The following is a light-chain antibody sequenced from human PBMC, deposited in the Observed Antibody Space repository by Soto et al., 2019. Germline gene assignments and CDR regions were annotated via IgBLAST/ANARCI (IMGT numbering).Light chain of an antibody. V-gene: IGKV1-39*01. CDR2: AAS. CDR3: QQSYGTPYT. Sequence: DIQMTQSPSSLSASVGDRVTITCRASQSISFYLYWYQQKPGKAPKVLIYAASSLQSGVPSRFSGSGSGTDLSLTISSLHPEDFATYFCQQSYGTPYTFGQGTKLEI. CDR1: QSISFY. J-gene: IGKJ2*01.